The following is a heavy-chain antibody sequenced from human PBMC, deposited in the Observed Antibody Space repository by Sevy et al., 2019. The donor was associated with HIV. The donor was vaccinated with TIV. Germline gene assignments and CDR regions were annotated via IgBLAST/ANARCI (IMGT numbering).Heavy chain of an antibody. Sequence: SETLSLTCTVSGGSISSYYWSWIRQPPGKGLEWIGYIYYSGSTNYNPSLKSRVTISVDTSKNQFSLKLSSVTAADTAVYYCAKADSMAARRFFDYWGQGTLVTVSS. J-gene: IGHJ4*02. D-gene: IGHD6-6*01. CDR1: GGSISSYY. CDR2: IYYSGST. CDR3: AKADSMAARRFFDY. V-gene: IGHV4-59*01.